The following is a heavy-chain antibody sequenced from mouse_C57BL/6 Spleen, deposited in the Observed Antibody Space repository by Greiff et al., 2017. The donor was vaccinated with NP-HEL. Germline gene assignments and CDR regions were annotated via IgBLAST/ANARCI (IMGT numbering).Heavy chain of an antibody. CDR2: IYPGSGNT. J-gene: IGHJ2*01. Sequence: VQVVESGAELARPGASVKLSCKASGYTFTSYGISWVKQRTGQGLEWIGEIYPGSGNTYYNEKFKGKATLTADKSSSTAYMELRSLTAEDSAVYFCASYGNYGGYGGQGTTLTVSS. CDR3: ASYGNYGGY. CDR1: GYTFTSYG. V-gene: IGHV1-81*01. D-gene: IGHD2-1*01.